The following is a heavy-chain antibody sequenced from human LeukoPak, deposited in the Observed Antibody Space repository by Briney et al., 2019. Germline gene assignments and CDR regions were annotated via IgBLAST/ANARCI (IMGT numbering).Heavy chain of an antibody. D-gene: IGHD3-16*01. J-gene: IGHJ5*02. V-gene: IGHV3-15*01. Sequence: GGSLRLSCAASGFTFNNAWMIWVRQAPGKGLEWVGRIKSKTNGGTTDYAAPVKGRFTISRNDSQSMLYLQMNSLKTDDTAVYYCTTFPLGDPWGQGTLVTVSS. CDR1: GFTFNNAW. CDR2: IKSKTNGGTT. CDR3: TTFPLGDP.